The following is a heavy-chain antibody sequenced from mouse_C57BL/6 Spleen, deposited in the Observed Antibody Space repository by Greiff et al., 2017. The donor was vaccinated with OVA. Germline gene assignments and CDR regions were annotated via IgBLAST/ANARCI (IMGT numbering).Heavy chain of an antibody. CDR1: GFSLTSYG. D-gene: IGHD1-1*01. V-gene: IGHV2-3*01. Sequence: VKLVESGPGLVAPSQSLSITCTVSGFSLTSYGVSWVRQPPGKGLEWLGVIWGDGSTNYHSALISSLSISKDNSNITVFLKLNSLQTDDTATDYCAKPRYYGSSYWFAYWGQGTLVTVSA. CDR2: IWGDGST. CDR3: AKPRYYGSSYWFAY. J-gene: IGHJ3*01.